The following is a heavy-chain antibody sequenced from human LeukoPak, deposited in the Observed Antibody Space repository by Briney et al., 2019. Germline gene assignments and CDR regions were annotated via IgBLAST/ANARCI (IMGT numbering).Heavy chain of an antibody. CDR2: IYYSGST. D-gene: IGHD3-9*01. CDR1: GATFSAYY. V-gene: IGHV4-59*01. CDR3: ARGDDILTGYYPPTDY. Sequence: SETLSLTCGVYGATFSAYYWTWIRQPPGKGLEWIGYIYYSGSTNYNPSLKSRVTISVDTSKNQFSLKLSSVTAADTAVYYCARGDDILTGYYPPTDYWGQGTLVSVSS. J-gene: IGHJ4*02.